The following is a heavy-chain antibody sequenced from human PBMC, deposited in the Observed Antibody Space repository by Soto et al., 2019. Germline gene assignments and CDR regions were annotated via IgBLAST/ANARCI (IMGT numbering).Heavy chain of an antibody. CDR3: ARGGAVRGVIMGPFGY. D-gene: IGHD3-10*01. J-gene: IGHJ4*02. CDR2: IYYSGST. CDR1: GGSISSGGYY. V-gene: IGHV4-31*03. Sequence: SETLSLTCTVSGGSISSGGYYWSWIRQHPGKGLEWIGYIYYSGSTYYNPSLKSRVTISVDTSKNQFSLKLSSVTAADTAVYYCARGGAVRGVIMGPFGYWGQGTLVTVSS.